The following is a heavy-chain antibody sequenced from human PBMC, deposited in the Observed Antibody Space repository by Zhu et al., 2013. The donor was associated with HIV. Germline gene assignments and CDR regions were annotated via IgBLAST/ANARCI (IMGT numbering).Heavy chain of an antibody. J-gene: IGHJ6*02. Sequence: QVQLVQSGAEVKKPGSSVKVSCKASGGTFSSYAISWVRQAPGQGLEWMGGIIPIFGTANYAQKFQGRVTITADKSTSTAYMELSSLRSEDTAVYYCARDPYYGSGKSGGMDVWGQGTTVTVSS. CDR3: ARDPYYGSGKSGGMDV. CDR1: GGTFSSYA. CDR2: IIPIFGTA. D-gene: IGHD3-10*01. V-gene: IGHV1-69*06.